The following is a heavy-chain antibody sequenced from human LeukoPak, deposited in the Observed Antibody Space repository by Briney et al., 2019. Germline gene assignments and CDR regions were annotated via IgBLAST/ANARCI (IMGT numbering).Heavy chain of an antibody. CDR2: ISSGGDTT. J-gene: IGHJ4*02. CDR3: ARDRRDLTLDY. V-gene: IGHV3-48*02. Sequence: PGGSLRLSCEVSGFIFSLYSMTWVRQAPGKGLEWVAYISSGGDTTYYADSVKGRFTISRDNGKDSVYLQVNTLRDEDTAVYYCARDRRDLTLDYWGQGTLVTVSS. CDR1: GFIFSLYS. D-gene: IGHD3-9*01.